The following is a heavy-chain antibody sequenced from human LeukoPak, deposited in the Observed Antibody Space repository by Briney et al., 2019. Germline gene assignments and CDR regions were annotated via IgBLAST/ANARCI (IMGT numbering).Heavy chain of an antibody. CDR1: GYTFTSYD. D-gene: IGHD6-19*01. CDR2: MNPNSGNT. J-gene: IGHJ4*02. CDR3: ARGLGVFSSGWPSH. V-gene: IGHV1-8*01. Sequence: GASVKVSCEASGYTFTSYDINWVRQATGQGLEWMGWMNPNSGNTGYAQKFQGRVTITRNTSISTAYMELSSLRSEDTAVYYCARGLGVFSSGWPSHWGQGTLVTVSS.